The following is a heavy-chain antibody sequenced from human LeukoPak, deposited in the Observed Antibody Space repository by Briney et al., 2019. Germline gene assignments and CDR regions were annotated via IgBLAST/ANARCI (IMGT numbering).Heavy chain of an antibody. CDR1: GYSFSTYW. D-gene: IGHD5-24*01. CDR2: IYPSDSDT. V-gene: IGHV5-51*01. CDR3: AKVVELATLTGDSYTYSYHMDV. Sequence: GESLKISCKGSGYSFSTYWIGWVRQMPGKGLEWMGFIYPSDSDTRYSPSFQGQVTISADKYISSAYLQWSSLKASDTAMYYCAKVVELATLTGDSYTYSYHMDVWGKGTAVTVSS. J-gene: IGHJ6*03.